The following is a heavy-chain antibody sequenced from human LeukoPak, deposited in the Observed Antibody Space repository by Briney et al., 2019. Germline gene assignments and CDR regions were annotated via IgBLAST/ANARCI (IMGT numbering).Heavy chain of an antibody. CDR1: GGSISSGDYY. D-gene: IGHD2-2*02. V-gene: IGHV4-30-4*08. CDR3: ARNGPGGAYCSSTSCYKGLRAFDI. Sequence: PSETLSLTCTVSGGSISSGDYYWSWIRQPPGKGLEWIGYIYYSGSTYYDPSLKSRVTISVDTSKNQFSLKLSSVTAADTAVYYCARNGPGGAYCSSTSCYKGLRAFDIWGQGTMVTVSS. J-gene: IGHJ3*02. CDR2: IYYSGST.